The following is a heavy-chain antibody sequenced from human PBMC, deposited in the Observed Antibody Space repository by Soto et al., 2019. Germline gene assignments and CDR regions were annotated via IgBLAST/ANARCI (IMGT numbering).Heavy chain of an antibody. CDR3: ARGIKNYNGTDV. CDR1: GFTFTEYW. Sequence: GGSLRLSCAASGFTFTEYWMHWVRQVPGKGLVWVSRINADGTRTNYADSVKGRFTISRDNAKNTVYLQMNSLRAEDTAVFYCARGIKNYNGTDVRGQRPTVTVS. D-gene: IGHD3-16*01. V-gene: IGHV3-74*01. J-gene: IGHJ6*02. CDR2: INADGTRT.